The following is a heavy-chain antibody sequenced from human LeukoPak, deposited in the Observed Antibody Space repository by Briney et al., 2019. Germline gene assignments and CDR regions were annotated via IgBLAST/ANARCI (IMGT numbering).Heavy chain of an antibody. CDR1: GFTFNNYA. J-gene: IGHJ3*02. CDR3: AKDAPRPFDI. V-gene: IGHV3-23*01. Sequence: GGSLRLSCAASGFTFNNYAMGWVRQPPGKGLEWLSAIDGGGDATKYADSVKGRFTISRDNSKNTLYLQMNSLRAEDTAVYYCAKDAPRPFDIWGQGTMVTVSS. CDR2: IDGGGDAT.